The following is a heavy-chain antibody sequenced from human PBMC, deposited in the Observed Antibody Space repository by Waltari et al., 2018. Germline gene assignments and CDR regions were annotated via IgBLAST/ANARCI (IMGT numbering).Heavy chain of an antibody. D-gene: IGHD2-21*01. CDR2: ISSSSSTR. J-gene: IGHJ4*02. V-gene: IGHV3-48*04. Sequence: EVQLVESGGGLVQPGGSLRLSCAASGFTFSSYSMNWVRQAPGKGLEWVSYISSSSSTRYYADSVKGRFTISRDNAKNSLYLQMNSLRAEDTAVYYCARGSDGGDFDYWGQGTLVTVSS. CDR1: GFTFSSYS. CDR3: ARGSDGGDFDY.